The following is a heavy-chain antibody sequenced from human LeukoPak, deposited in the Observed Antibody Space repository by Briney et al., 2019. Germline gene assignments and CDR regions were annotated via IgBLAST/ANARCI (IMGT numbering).Heavy chain of an antibody. CDR3: ARAPKWELLAFDI. Sequence: PSETLSLTCTVSGGSISSSSYYWAWIRQPPGKGLEWIGYIYYSGNTNYNPSLKSRFTISVDTSKNQFSLKLSSVTAADTAVYYCARAPKWELLAFDIWGQGTMVTVSS. V-gene: IGHV4-61*05. J-gene: IGHJ3*02. CDR2: IYYSGNT. D-gene: IGHD1-26*01. CDR1: GGSISSSSYY.